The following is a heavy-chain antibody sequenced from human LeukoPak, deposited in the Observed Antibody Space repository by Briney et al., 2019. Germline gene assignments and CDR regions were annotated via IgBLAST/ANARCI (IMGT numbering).Heavy chain of an antibody. J-gene: IGHJ6*04. CDR3: ARDRGSSAMDV. CDR2: ISSSSSYI. D-gene: IGHD6-13*01. CDR1: GFTFSSYG. V-gene: IGHV3-21*01. Sequence: TGGSLRLSCAASGFTFSSYGMSWVRQAPGKGLEWVSSISSSSSYIYYADSVKGRFTISRDNAKNSLYLQMNSLRAEDTAVYYCARDRGSSAMDVWGKGTTVTVSS.